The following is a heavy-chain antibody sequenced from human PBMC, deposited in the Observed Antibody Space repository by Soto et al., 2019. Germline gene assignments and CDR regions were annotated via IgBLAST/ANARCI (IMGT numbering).Heavy chain of an antibody. CDR3: AHRPVYYYDSSGYFDY. CDR2: IYWDDDK. D-gene: IGHD3-22*01. J-gene: IGHJ4*02. V-gene: IGHV2-5*02. Sequence: QITLKESGPTLVKPTQTLTLTCTFSGFSLSTSGVGVGWIRQPPGKALEWLALIYWDDDKRYSPSLKSRLTITKDTSKNQVVLTMTNMDPVDTATYYCAHRPVYYYDSSGYFDYWGQGTLVTVSS. CDR1: GFSLSTSGVG.